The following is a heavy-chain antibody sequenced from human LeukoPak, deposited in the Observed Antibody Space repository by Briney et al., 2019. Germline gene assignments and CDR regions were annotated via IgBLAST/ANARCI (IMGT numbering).Heavy chain of an antibody. V-gene: IGHV3-23*01. CDR2: ISGSGGST. D-gene: IGHD3-9*01. Sequence: GGSLRLSCAASGFTFSSYAMSWVRQAPGKGLEWVSAISGSGGSTYCADSVKGRFTISRDNSKNTLYLQMNSLRAEDTAVYYCAKEGNDILTGYYIRAPNYFDYWGQGTLVTVSS. CDR3: AKEGNDILTGYYIRAPNYFDY. CDR1: GFTFSSYA. J-gene: IGHJ4*02.